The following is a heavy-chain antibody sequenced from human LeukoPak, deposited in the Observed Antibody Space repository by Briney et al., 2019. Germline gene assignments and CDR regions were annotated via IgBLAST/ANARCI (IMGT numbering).Heavy chain of an antibody. CDR2: IYYSGST. CDR1: GGSISSYY. Sequence: SGTLSLTCTVSGGSISSYYWSWIRQPPGKGLEWIGYIYYSGSTNYNPSLKTRVTISVDTSKNQFSLKLSSVTAADTAVYYCARGGNSRYYYYYMDVWGKGTTVTVSS. J-gene: IGHJ6*03. CDR3: ARGGNSRYYYYYMDV. V-gene: IGHV4-59*01. D-gene: IGHD4-23*01.